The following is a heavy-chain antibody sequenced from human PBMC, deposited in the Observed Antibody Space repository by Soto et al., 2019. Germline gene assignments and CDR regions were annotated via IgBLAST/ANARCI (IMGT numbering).Heavy chain of an antibody. J-gene: IGHJ3*02. CDR3: ASRGRWLQRDAFDI. CDR2: IYYSGST. V-gene: IGHV4-39*01. Sequence: QLQLQESGPGLVKPSETLSLTCTVSGGSISSSSYYWGWIRQPPGKGLEWIGSIYYSGSTYYNPSLKSRVTISVDTSKNQCSLKLSSVTAADTAVYYCASRGRWLQRDAFDIWGQGTMVTVSS. D-gene: IGHD3-16*01. CDR1: GGSISSSSYY.